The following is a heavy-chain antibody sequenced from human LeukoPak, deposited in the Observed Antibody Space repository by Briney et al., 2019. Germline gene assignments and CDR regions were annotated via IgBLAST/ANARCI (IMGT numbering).Heavy chain of an antibody. D-gene: IGHD2-8*01. J-gene: IGHJ6*02. V-gene: IGHV1-24*01. Sequence: GASVKVSCKVAGHSHTKLSLHWVRQAPGKGLEWMVGFDPKDRESIYAQKFKARVTLTEDTSTDTAYMELSSLRPDDTALYYCAVRFVWHGFDVWGQGTTVTVSS. CDR1: GHSHTKLS. CDR2: FDPKDRES. CDR3: AVRFVWHGFDV.